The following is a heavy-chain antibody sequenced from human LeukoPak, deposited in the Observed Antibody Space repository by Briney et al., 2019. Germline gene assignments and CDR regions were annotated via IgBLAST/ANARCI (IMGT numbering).Heavy chain of an antibody. CDR3: ARSLGLERSIWDY. D-gene: IGHD1-1*01. CDR1: GGSISSYY. CDR2: IYYSGST. J-gene: IGHJ4*02. Sequence: PSETLPLTCTVSGGSISSYYWSWIRQPPGKGLEWIGYIYYSGSTNYNPSLKSRVTISVDTSKNQFSLKLSSVTAADTAVYYCARSLGLERSIWDYWGQGTLVTVSS. V-gene: IGHV4-59*01.